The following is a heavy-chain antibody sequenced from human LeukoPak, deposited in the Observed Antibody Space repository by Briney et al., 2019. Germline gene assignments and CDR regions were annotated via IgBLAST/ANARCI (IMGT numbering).Heavy chain of an antibody. V-gene: IGHV4-4*02. D-gene: IGHD5-12*01. J-gene: IGHJ6*02. Sequence: PSGTLSLTCAVSGGSISSSNWWSWVRQPPGKGLEWIGEMYHGGSTNYNPSLKSRVTISVDKSKNQFSLKLRSVIAADTAVYYCARHPSGGYAPMDVWGQGTTVTVSS. CDR3: ARHPSGGYAPMDV. CDR1: GGSISSSNW. CDR2: MYHGGST.